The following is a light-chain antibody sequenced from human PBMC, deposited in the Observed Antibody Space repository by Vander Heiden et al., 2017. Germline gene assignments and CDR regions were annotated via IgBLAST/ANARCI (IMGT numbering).Light chain of an antibody. CDR3: QSTDSRVAYRV. J-gene: IGLJ2*01. V-gene: IGLV3-25*03. CDR1: ALADQY. CDR2: KDS. Sequence: SRELTQPPSVSVSPEQSARVTGPGDALADQYGNWYQQKPGQAPVVVIHKDSARPSGIPERFSGSSSGTTVTLTFSGAQAEVEADYYCQSTDSRVAYRVFGGGTKLTVL.